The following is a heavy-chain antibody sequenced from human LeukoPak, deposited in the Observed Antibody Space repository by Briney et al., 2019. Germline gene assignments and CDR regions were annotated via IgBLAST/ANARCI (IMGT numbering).Heavy chain of an antibody. J-gene: IGHJ6*03. CDR1: RGTFSSYA. CDR2: IIPIFGTA. Sequence: SVKVSCKASRGTFSSYAISWVRQAPGQGLEWMGGIIPIFGTANYAQKFQGRVTITTDESTSTAYVELSSLRSEDAAVYYCARCRQLEFFGYMDVWGKGTTVTVSS. V-gene: IGHV1-69*05. CDR3: ARCRQLEFFGYMDV. D-gene: IGHD6-6*01.